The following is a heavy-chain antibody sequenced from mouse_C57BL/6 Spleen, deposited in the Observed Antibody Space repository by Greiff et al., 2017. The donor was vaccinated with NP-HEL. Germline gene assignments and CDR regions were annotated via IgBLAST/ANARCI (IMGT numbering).Heavy chain of an antibody. Sequence: QVQLQQSGPELVKPGASVTLSCKASGYTFTDYEMHWVKQTPVHGLEWIGAIDPETGGTAYNQKFKGKAILTADKSSSTAYMELRSLTSEDSAVYYCTREGLYYYGSSRYFDVWGTGTTVTVSS. J-gene: IGHJ1*03. CDR2: IDPETGGT. CDR3: TREGLYYYGSSRYFDV. CDR1: GYTFTDYE. D-gene: IGHD1-1*01. V-gene: IGHV1-15*01.